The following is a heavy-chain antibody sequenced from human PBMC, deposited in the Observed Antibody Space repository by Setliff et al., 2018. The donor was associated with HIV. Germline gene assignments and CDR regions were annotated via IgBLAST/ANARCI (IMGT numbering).Heavy chain of an antibody. J-gene: IGHJ6*02. CDR3: ARSVIGYYYYGMDV. V-gene: IGHV4-34*01. D-gene: IGHD3-10*01. CDR2: TSHSGKT. Sequence: SETLSLTCAVYGGPLSGHYWSWIRQPPGQGLEWIGETSHSGKTNYNPSLKSRVTISVDTSKNQFSLKLTSVTAADTAVYYCARSVIGYYYYGMDVWGQGTLVTVSS. CDR1: GGPLSGHY.